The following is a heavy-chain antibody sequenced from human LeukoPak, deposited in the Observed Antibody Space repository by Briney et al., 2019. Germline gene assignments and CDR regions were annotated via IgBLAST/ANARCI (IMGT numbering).Heavy chain of an antibody. CDR1: GYTLTELS. CDR2: FDPEDGET. D-gene: IGHD5-18*01. Sequence: GASVKVSCKVSGYTLTELSMHWVRQAPGKGLEWMGGFDPEDGETIYAQKFQGRVTMAEDTSTDTAYMELSSLRSEDTAVYYCATDLRTAMVPYYYYYGMDVWGQGTTVTVSS. CDR3: ATDLRTAMVPYYYYYGMDV. V-gene: IGHV1-24*01. J-gene: IGHJ6*02.